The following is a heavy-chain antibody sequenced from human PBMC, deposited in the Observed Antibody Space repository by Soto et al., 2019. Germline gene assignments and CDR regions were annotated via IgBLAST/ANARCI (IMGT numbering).Heavy chain of an antibody. D-gene: IGHD2-2*01. CDR3: ARGRHHQGMDV. Sequence: GGSLRLSCAASGFTFSSYDMHWVRQATGKGLEWVSAIGTAGDTYYPGSVKGRFTISRENAKNSLYLQMNSLRAGDTAVYYCARGRHHQGMDVWGQGTMVTVSS. CDR1: GFTFSSYD. J-gene: IGHJ6*02. CDR2: IGTAGDT. V-gene: IGHV3-13*01.